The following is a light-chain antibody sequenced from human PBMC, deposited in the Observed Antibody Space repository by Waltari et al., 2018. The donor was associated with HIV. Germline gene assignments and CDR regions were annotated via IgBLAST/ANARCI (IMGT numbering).Light chain of an antibody. CDR1: SSNIGSRS. J-gene: IGLJ2*01. CDR3: SAWDVTLNGLV. V-gene: IGLV1-44*01. CDR2: SNT. Sequence: QSLLTQSPSASGTPGPRLNISCFGPSSNIGSRSVNWYQHFPGTPPKLLIFSNTERPSGVPDRFSGSKSGTSASLAISGLHSQDEADYYCSAWDVTLNGLVFGGGTRLSVL.